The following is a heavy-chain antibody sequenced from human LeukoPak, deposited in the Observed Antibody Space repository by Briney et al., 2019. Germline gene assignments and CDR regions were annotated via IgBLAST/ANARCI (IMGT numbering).Heavy chain of an antibody. CDR2: ISYDGSNK. Sequence: GGSLRLSCAASGFTFSSYGMHWVRQAPGKGLEWVAVISYDGSNKYYADSVKGRFTISRDNSKNTLYLQMNSLRAEDTAVYYCAKDGSAGYCSSTSCQPHYYYYGMDVWGKGTAVTVSS. V-gene: IGHV3-30*18. D-gene: IGHD2-2*01. CDR3: AKDGSAGYCSSTSCQPHYYYYGMDV. CDR1: GFTFSSYG. J-gene: IGHJ6*04.